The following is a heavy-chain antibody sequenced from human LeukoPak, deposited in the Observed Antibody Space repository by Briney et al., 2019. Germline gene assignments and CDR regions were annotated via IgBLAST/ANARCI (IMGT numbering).Heavy chain of an antibody. CDR3: AKSIVVVGTGNVYFQH. CDR2: ISGSGGST. D-gene: IGHD6-19*01. V-gene: IGHV3-23*01. CDR1: GFTFSSYG. J-gene: IGHJ1*01. Sequence: SGGSLRLSCAASGFTFSSYGMSWVRQAPGKGLEWVSAISGSGGSTYYADAVRGRFTISRDNSKNTLYLQINSLRAEDTAVYYCAKSIVVVGTGNVYFQHWGQGPLVPVSS.